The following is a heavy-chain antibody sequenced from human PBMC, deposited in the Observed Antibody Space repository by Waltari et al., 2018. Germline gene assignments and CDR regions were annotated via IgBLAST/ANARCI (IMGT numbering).Heavy chain of an antibody. J-gene: IGHJ6*02. CDR3: AREGISGSGEYYGMDV. D-gene: IGHD1-26*01. Sequence: QVHLLESGGGVVQRGTSLRRSCTVSGFACFNQVMHWVRQAPGKGLEWVAVIWHDGSQTYYGDSGKGRFTISRDNSKNMIYLQVDSLKVEDTAVYYCAREGISGSGEYYGMDVWGQGTTVTVS. V-gene: IGHV3-33*01. CDR2: IWHDGSQT. CDR1: GFACFNQV.